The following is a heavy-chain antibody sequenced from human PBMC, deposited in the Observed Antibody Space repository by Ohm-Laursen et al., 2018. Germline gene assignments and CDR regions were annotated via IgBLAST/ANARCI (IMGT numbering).Heavy chain of an antibody. CDR1: GSTFGSYE. CDR3: ARGVDN. Sequence: SLRLSCAASGSTFGSYEMNWVRQAPGKGLEWISYVRSSGSATYYADSVKGRFTISRDNAKNSLFLQMNSLRAEDTGVYYCARGVDNWGQGTLVTVSS. J-gene: IGHJ4*02. V-gene: IGHV3-48*03. CDR2: VRSSGSAT.